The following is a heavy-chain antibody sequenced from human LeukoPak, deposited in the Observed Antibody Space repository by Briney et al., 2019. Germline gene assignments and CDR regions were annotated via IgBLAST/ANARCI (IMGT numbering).Heavy chain of an antibody. CDR2: ISGNSRDT. CDR1: GFTFSDYY. CDR3: ASMTTGAEYDY. Sequence: PGGSLRLSCAASGFTFSDYYLSWYRQAPGKGLECISYISGNSRDTNYADSVKGRFTISRDNTKNSLYLQMNSLTVEDTAVYYCASMTTGAEYDYWGQGTLVTVSS. V-gene: IGHV3-11*06. J-gene: IGHJ4*02. D-gene: IGHD4-17*01.